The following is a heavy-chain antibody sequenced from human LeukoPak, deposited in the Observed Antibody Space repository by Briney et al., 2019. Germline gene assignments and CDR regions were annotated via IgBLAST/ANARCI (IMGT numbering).Heavy chain of an antibody. D-gene: IGHD2-21*02. CDR1: GFTFSSYG. CDR3: AKTVTIYYYYGMDV. J-gene: IGHJ6*02. V-gene: IGHV3-30*18. Sequence: TGGSLRLSCAASGFTFSSYGMHWVRQAPGKGLEWVAVISYDGSNKYYADSVKGRFTISRDNSKNTLYLQMNSLRAEDTAVYYCAKTVTIYYYYGMDVWGQGTTVTVSS. CDR2: ISYDGSNK.